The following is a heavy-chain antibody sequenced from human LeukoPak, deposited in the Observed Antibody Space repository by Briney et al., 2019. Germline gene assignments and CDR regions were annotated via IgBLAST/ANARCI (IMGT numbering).Heavy chain of an antibody. D-gene: IGHD1-26*01. CDR1: GFTFSSYW. J-gene: IGHJ4*02. CDR3: AREAIVGATTYFDY. CDR2: IKQDGSEK. V-gene: IGHV3-7*01. Sequence: GGSLRLSCAASGFTFSSYWMSWVRRAPGKGLDWVANIKQDGSEKYYVDSVKGRFTISRDNAKNSLYLQMNSLRAEDTAVYYCAREAIVGATTYFDYWGQGTLVTVSS.